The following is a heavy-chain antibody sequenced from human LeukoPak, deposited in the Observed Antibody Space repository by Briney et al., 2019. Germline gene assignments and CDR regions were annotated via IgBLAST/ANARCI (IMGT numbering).Heavy chain of an antibody. CDR3: AKEALGAFDI. Sequence: GGXXXLSCXXSXXXFSXYGXXWVRRAPGKGLEWVAVISYDGSNKYYADSVKGRFTISRDNSKNTLYLQMNSLRAEDTAVYYCAKEALGAFDIWGQGTMVTVSS. J-gene: IGHJ3*02. CDR1: XXXFSXYG. CDR2: ISYDGSNK. V-gene: IGHV3-30*18.